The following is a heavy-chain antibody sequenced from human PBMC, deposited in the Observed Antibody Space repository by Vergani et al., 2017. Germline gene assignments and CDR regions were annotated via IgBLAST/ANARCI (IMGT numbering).Heavy chain of an antibody. D-gene: IGHD3-3*01. CDR1: GGSISSSSYY. CDR2: IYYSGST. CDR3: ARWAGWSYGMDV. Sequence: QLQLQESGPGLVKPSETLSLTCTVSGGSISSSSYYWGWIRQPPGKGLEWIGSIYYSGSTNYNPSLKSRVTISVDTSKNQFSLKLSSVTAADTAVYYCARWAGWSYGMDVWGQGTTVTVSS. V-gene: IGHV4-39*07. J-gene: IGHJ6*02.